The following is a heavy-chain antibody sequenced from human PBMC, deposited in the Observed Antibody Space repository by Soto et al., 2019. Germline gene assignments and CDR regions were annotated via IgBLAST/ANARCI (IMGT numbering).Heavy chain of an antibody. CDR3: ARGSSSSEFPYYYGMDV. V-gene: IGHV1-69*06. Sequence: GASVNVSCKASGGTFSSYAISWVRQAPGQGLEWMGGIIPIFGTANYAQKFQGRVTITADKSTSTAYMELSSLRSEDTAVYYCARGSSSSEFPYYYGMDVWGQGTTVTVSS. CDR2: IIPIFGTA. D-gene: IGHD6-6*01. J-gene: IGHJ6*02. CDR1: GGTFSSYA.